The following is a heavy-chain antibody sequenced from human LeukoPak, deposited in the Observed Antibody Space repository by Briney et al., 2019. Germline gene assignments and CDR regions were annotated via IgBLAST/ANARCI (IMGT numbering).Heavy chain of an antibody. CDR2: ISTYNGNT. D-gene: IGHD1-26*01. CDR1: GYTFTSYG. J-gene: IGHJ3*02. Sequence: GASVKVSCKATGYTFTSYGISWVRQASGQGLEWMGWISTYNGNTNYAQKLQGRITMTTDNSTGTAYMELRSLGSDDTAVYHCARAPSRVGQWPDAFDIWGQGTMVTVSS. CDR3: ARAPSRVGQWPDAFDI. V-gene: IGHV1-18*01.